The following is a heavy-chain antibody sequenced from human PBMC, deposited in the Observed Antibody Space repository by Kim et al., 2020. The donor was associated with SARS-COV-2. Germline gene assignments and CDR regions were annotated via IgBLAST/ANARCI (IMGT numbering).Heavy chain of an antibody. J-gene: IGHJ5*02. CDR3: ARSGAQDYYDSSGYPPYNNWCDP. CDR2: IWYDGSNK. Sequence: GGSLRLSCAASGFTFSSYGMHWVRQAPGKGLEWVAVIWYDGSNKYYADSVKGRFTISRDNSKNTLYLQMNSLRAEDTAVYYCARSGAQDYYDSSGYPPYNNWCDPWGQGTLVTVSS. V-gene: IGHV3-33*01. D-gene: IGHD3-22*01. CDR1: GFTFSSYG.